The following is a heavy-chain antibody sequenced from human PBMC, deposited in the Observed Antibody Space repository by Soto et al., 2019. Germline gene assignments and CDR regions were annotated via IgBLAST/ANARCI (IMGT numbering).Heavy chain of an antibody. J-gene: IGHJ4*02. CDR2: IYYGGTA. V-gene: IGHV4-31*03. D-gene: IGHD3-10*01. CDR3: ARGITMVRGVIFSPYFDY. Sequence: QVQLQESGPGLVKPSQTLSLTCTVSGGSISSGGYYWSWIRQHPGKGLEWIGYIYYGGTAYYDPSLKSRVTISVDTSKNQCSLKLSSVTAADTAVYYCARGITMVRGVIFSPYFDYWGQGTLVTVSS. CDR1: GGSISSGGYY.